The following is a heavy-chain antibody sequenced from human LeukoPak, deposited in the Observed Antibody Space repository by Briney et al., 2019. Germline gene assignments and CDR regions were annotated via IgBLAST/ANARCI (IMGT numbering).Heavy chain of an antibody. V-gene: IGHV3-23*01. CDR2: ISGSGGST. CDR3: ANLDARGYCSSTSCQDPFDY. CDR1: GFTFSSYA. Sequence: GGSLRLSCAASGFTFSSYAMSWVHQAPGKGLEWVSAISGSGGSTYYADSVKGRFTISRDNSKNTLYLQMNSLRAEDTAVYYCANLDARGYCSSTSCQDPFDYWGQGTLVTVSS. D-gene: IGHD2-2*01. J-gene: IGHJ4*02.